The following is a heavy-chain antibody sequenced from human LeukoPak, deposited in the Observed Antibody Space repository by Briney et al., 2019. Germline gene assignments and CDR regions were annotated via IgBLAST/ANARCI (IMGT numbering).Heavy chain of an antibody. Sequence: SETLSLTCTVSGASISSYYWSWTRQPPGKGLEWIGHIYYSGSANYNPSLESRVTMSVDTSKNQFSLKLNSVTAADTAVYYCAKGGYYFDNWGQGTLVTVSS. V-gene: IGHV4-59*01. CDR2: IYYSGSA. J-gene: IGHJ4*02. CDR1: GASISSYY. CDR3: AKGGYYFDN. D-gene: IGHD3-10*01.